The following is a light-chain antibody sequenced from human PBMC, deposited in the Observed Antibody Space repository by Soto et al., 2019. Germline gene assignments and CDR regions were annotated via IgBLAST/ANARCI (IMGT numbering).Light chain of an antibody. Sequence: QSALTQPPSVSGSPGQSVTISCTGTSSDVGSYNRVSWYQQPPGTAPKLMIYEVSNRPSGVPDRFSGSKSGNTASLTISGLQAEDEDDYYCSSYTSSSTPLVFGGGTKVIVL. CDR1: SSDVGSYNR. V-gene: IGLV2-18*02. J-gene: IGLJ2*01. CDR2: EVS. CDR3: SSYTSSSTPLV.